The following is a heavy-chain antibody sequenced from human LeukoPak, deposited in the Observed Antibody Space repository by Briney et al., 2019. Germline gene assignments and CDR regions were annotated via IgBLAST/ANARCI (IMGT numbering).Heavy chain of an antibody. Sequence: GGSLRLSCAASGFTFSSYEMNWVRQAPGKGLEWVSYISSSGSTIYYADSVKGRFTIPRDNAKNSLYLQMNSLRAEDTAVYYCARASTFGGVTNDYWGQGTLVTVSS. CDR2: ISSSGSTI. CDR3: ARASTFGGVTNDY. J-gene: IGHJ4*02. CDR1: GFTFSSYE. D-gene: IGHD3-16*01. V-gene: IGHV3-48*03.